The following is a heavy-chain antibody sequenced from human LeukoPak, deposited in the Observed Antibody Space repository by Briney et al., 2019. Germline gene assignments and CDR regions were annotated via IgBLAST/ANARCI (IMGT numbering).Heavy chain of an antibody. D-gene: IGHD1-14*01. CDR3: AKDTTRYFDY. CDR2: ISGGGGST. Sequence: GGSLRLSCAASGFTFSSYAMSWVRQAPGKGLEWVSAISGGGGSTNYADSVKGRFTISRDNSKNTLYLQMNSLRAEDTAVYYCAKDTTRYFDYWGQGTLVTVSS. J-gene: IGHJ4*02. CDR1: GFTFSSYA. V-gene: IGHV3-23*01.